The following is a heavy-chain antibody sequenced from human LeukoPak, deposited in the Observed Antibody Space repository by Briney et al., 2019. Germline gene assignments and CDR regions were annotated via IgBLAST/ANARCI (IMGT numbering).Heavy chain of an antibody. CDR2: MFYSGST. J-gene: IGHJ4*02. Sequence: SETLSLTCTVSGGSISSHFWSWIRQPPGKGLEWIGYMFYSGSTNYNPSLKSRVTISVDASKNQFSLKLSSVTAADTAVYYCARSCAVNSRFDYWGQGTLVTVSS. D-gene: IGHD2/OR15-2a*01. CDR3: ARSCAVNSRFDY. CDR1: GGSISSHF. V-gene: IGHV4-59*08.